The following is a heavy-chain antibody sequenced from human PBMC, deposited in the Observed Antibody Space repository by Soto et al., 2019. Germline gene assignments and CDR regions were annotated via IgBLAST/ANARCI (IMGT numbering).Heavy chain of an antibody. CDR3: ARAVSYTYYDYVWGSYRYRSWFDP. Sequence: SETLSLTCAVSGYSISRGYYWGFIRQPPGKGLEWIGSIYHSGSTYYNPSLKSRVTISVDTSKNQFSLKLSSVTAADTAVYYCARAVSYTYYDYVWGSYRYRSWFDPWGQGTLVTVSS. D-gene: IGHD3-16*02. V-gene: IGHV4-38-2*01. CDR1: GYSISRGYY. CDR2: IYHSGST. J-gene: IGHJ5*02.